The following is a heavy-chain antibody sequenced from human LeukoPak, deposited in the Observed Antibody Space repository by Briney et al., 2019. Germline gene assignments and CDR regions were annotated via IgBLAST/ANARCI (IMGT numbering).Heavy chain of an antibody. V-gene: IGHV3-48*02. D-gene: IGHD5-24*01. Sequence: GGSLRLSCAASGFTFISYSMNWVRQAPGKGLEWVSYISSYSGTISYADSVKGRFAISRDNAKNSLYLQMNSLRDEDTAIYYCAREMGYWGQGTLVTVSS. CDR1: GFTFISYS. CDR3: AREMGY. CDR2: ISSYSGTI. J-gene: IGHJ4*02.